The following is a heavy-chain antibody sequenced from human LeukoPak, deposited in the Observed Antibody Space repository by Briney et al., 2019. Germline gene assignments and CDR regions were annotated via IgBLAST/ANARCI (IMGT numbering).Heavy chain of an antibody. CDR3: ARDRFYDYVWGSYRQPTLGY. CDR2: ISAYNGNT. V-gene: IGHV1-18*04. Sequence: GASVKVSCKPSGYTFTGYYLHWVRQAPGQGLEWMGWISAYNGNTNYAQKPQGRVTMTTDTSTSTAYMELRSLRSDDTAVYYCARDRFYDYVWGSYRQPTLGYWGQGTLVTVSS. J-gene: IGHJ4*02. D-gene: IGHD3-16*02. CDR1: GYTFTGYY.